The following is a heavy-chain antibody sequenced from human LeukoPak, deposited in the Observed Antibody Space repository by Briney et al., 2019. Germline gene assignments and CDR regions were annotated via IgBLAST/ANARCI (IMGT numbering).Heavy chain of an antibody. CDR3: ARLRRSGWYFFDY. V-gene: IGHV4-39*01. D-gene: IGHD6-19*01. CDR1: GCSISSSSYY. J-gene: IGHJ4*02. Sequence: SETLSLTCTVSGCSISSSSYYWGCIRQPPGQGLVWIGRIDCSGSTYYNPSFKSRVTISVDTSKNQFSMKLSSVTAADTAVYYCARLRRSGWYFFDYWGQGTLVTVSS. CDR2: IDCSGST.